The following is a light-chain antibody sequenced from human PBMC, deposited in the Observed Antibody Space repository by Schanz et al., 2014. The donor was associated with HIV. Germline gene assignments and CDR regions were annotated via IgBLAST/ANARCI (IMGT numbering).Light chain of an antibody. J-gene: IGKJ1*01. CDR3: QQYNGNSRT. CDR1: ETVRRSS. V-gene: IGKV3-20*01. Sequence: EIVLTQFPGTLSLPPGERATLFCRASETVRRSSLAWYQQTPGQAPRLLIHTASSRAIGIPDRFSGSGSGTDFTLTISRLEPEDFATYYCQQYNGNSRTFGQGTKVEIK. CDR2: TAS.